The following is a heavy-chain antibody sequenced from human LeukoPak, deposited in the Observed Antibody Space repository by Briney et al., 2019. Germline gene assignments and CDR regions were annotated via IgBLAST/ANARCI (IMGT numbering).Heavy chain of an antibody. Sequence: SEPLSLTCSVSGVYLSSCYLRWIRQPPGKGLEWVGYIYYIGSSNYKPSLQSRVTISVDTSKKQFSLRLRSVTAADTAGYYCARWAEGGVGYFDYWGQGTLVSVSS. J-gene: IGHJ4*02. V-gene: IGHV4-59*01. D-gene: IGHD1-26*01. CDR3: ARWAEGGVGYFDY. CDR1: GVYLSSCY. CDR2: IYYIGSS.